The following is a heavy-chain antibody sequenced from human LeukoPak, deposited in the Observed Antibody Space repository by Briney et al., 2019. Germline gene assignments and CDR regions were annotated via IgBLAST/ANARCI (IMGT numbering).Heavy chain of an antibody. CDR3: ARLVDRLMFDY. Sequence: SETLSLTCTVSGGSINSGDYYWSWIRQPAGKPLEWIGRIYTSGITIYKSSLESRVTISIDTSKNRFSLKLNPVTASDTAVYYCARLVDRLMFDYWGQGTQVTVSS. CDR1: GGSINSGDYY. V-gene: IGHV4-61*02. CDR2: IYTSGIT. J-gene: IGHJ4*02. D-gene: IGHD2-21*02.